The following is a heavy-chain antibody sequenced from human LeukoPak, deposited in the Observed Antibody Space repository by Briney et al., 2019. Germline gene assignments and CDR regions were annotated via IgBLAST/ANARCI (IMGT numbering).Heavy chain of an antibody. V-gene: IGHV1-8*01. D-gene: IGHD3-22*01. J-gene: IGHJ3*02. CDR3: ARGYYDSSGYQTDDAFDI. CDR2: MNPNSGNT. CDR1: GYTFTSYD. Sequence: ASVKVSCKASGYTFTSYDINWVRQATGRGLEWMGWMNPNSGNTGYAQKFQGRVTMTRNTSISTAYMELSSLRSEDTAVYYCARGYYDSSGYQTDDAFDIWGQGTMVTVSS.